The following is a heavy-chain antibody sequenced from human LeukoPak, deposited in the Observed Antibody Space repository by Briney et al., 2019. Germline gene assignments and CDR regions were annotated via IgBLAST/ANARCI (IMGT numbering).Heavy chain of an antibody. D-gene: IGHD2-21*01. CDR1: RFTFRSHA. CDR3: AKDFRIGYSAHFDY. V-gene: IGHV3-23*01. Sequence: GGSLRLSCVGSRFTFRSHAMSWVRQAPEKGLEFVSGIYENGGTTYYADSVKGRFSISRDNSKNTLYLQTDSLRGEDTAVYYCAKDFRIGYSAHFDYWGQGALVTVSS. CDR2: IYENGGTT. J-gene: IGHJ4*02.